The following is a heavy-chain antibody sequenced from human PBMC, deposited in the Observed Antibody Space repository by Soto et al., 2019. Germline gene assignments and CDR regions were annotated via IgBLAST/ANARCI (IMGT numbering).Heavy chain of an antibody. CDR3: AREFSYFWSGYYTGLSEDYYYYGMDV. Sequence: GGSLRLSCAASGFTFSSYGMHWVRQAPGKGLEWVAVIWYDGSNKYYADSVKGRFTISRDNSKNTLYLQMNSLRAEDTAVYYCAREFSYFWSGYYTGLSEDYYYYGMDVWGQGTTVTVSS. D-gene: IGHD3-3*01. CDR1: GFTFSSYG. V-gene: IGHV3-33*01. CDR2: IWYDGSNK. J-gene: IGHJ6*02.